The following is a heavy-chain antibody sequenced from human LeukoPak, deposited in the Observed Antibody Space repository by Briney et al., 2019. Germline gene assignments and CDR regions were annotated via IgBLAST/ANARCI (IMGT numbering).Heavy chain of an antibody. CDR3: ARGLAGFDF. V-gene: IGHV3-23*01. Sequence: GGSLRLSCAASGFTFSSYAMSWVRQAPGKGLEWVSAISVGGGSTYYADSMKGRFTISRDNSKSTLFLQVNSLRAEDTAVYYCARGLAGFDFWGQGTLVTISS. J-gene: IGHJ4*02. CDR1: GFTFSSYA. CDR2: ISVGGGST.